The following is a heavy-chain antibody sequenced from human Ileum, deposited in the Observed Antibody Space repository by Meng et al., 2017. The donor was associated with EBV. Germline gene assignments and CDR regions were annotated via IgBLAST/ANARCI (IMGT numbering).Heavy chain of an antibody. CDR1: GYTFINYA. CDR2: INAGNGNT. V-gene: IGHV1-3*01. CDR3: ARDLRYGLKLLPYYSDP. J-gene: IGHJ5*02. Sequence: QVQFVQSGAEGKKPGASVKVSCKASGYTFINYAIHWVRQAPGQGLEWMGWINAGNGNTKFSQTFQGRVSIRRDTSASTVYMELSSLRSEDTAVYYCARDLRYGLKLLPYYSDPWGQGTLVTVSS. D-gene: IGHD2/OR15-2a*01.